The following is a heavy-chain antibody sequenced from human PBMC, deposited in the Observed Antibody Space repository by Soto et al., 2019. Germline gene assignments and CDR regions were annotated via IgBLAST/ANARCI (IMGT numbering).Heavy chain of an antibody. V-gene: IGHV3-15*01. CDR2: IKSKTDGGTT. J-gene: IGHJ6*03. D-gene: IGHD4-17*01. CDR1: GFTFSNAW. CDR3: TTDYGDYESDYYYYYMDV. Sequence: GGSLRLSCAASGFTFSNAWMSWVRQAPGKGLEWVGRIKSKTDGGTTDYAAPVKGRFTISRDDSKNTLYLQMNSLKTEDTAVFYCTTDYGDYESDYYYYYMDVWGKGTTVTVSS.